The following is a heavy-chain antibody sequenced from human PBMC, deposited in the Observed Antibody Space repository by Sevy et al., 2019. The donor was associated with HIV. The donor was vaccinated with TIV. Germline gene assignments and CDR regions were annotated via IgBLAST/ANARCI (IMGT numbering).Heavy chain of an antibody. J-gene: IGHJ6*02. V-gene: IGHV3-21*01. CDR1: GFTFRSYS. CDR2: ISDSSNYI. CDR3: ARDMTIVGVVVGMDV. Sequence: GSLRLSCAASGFTFRSYSMNWVRQAPGKGLEWVSSISDSSNYIYYGESVKGRFTISRDNAKKSLFLQMNSLRAEDTDVYYCARDMTIVGVVVGMDVWGQGTTVTVSS. D-gene: IGHD3-3*01.